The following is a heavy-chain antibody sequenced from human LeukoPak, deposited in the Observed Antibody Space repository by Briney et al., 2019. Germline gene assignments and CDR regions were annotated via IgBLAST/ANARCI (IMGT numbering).Heavy chain of an antibody. D-gene: IGHD1-1*01. J-gene: IGHJ4*02. Sequence: GASVKVSCKASGGTFSSYAISWVRQAPGQGLEWMGGIIPIFGTANYAQKFQGRVTITADESTSTAYMELSSLRSEDTAVYYCAREREREPKGTTGTTPWENWGQGTLVTVSS. CDR1: GGTFSSYA. CDR3: AREREREPKGTTGTTPWEN. V-gene: IGHV1-69*13. CDR2: IIPIFGTA.